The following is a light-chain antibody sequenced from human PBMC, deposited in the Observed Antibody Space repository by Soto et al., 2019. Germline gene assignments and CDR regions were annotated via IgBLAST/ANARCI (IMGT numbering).Light chain of an antibody. CDR1: QSVSSN. CDR2: GAS. CDR3: QQYNNWPPR. J-gene: IGKJ3*01. V-gene: IGKV3-15*01. Sequence: EIVMTQSQATLSVSPGERATLSCRASQSVSSNLAWYQQKPGQAPRLLIYGASTRATGIRARFSGSGSGTEFTLTISSLQSEDFAVYYCQQYNNWPPRFGPGTKVDIK.